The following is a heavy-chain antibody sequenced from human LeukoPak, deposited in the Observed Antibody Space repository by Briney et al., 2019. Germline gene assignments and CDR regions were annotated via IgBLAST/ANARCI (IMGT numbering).Heavy chain of an antibody. V-gene: IGHV1-2*02. D-gene: IGHD3-10*01. J-gene: IGHJ4*02. CDR2: INPNTGGT. Sequence: ASLTVSCKASGYTFTGYYMHWVRQAPGQGLEWMGWINPNTGGTNFAQKFQGRVTMTRDTSISTAYMELSRLTFDDTAVYYCARAGDGSGSYDNADYDYWGQGTLVTVSS. CDR1: GYTFTGYY. CDR3: ARAGDGSGSYDNADYDY.